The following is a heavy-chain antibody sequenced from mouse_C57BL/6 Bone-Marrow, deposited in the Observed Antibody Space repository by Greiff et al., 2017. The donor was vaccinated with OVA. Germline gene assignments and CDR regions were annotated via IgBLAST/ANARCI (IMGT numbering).Heavy chain of an antibody. CDR1: GFNIKDDY. J-gene: IGHJ3*01. D-gene: IGHD2-3*01. Sequence: VQLQQSGAELVRPGASVKLSCTASGFNIKDDYMHWVKQRPEQGLEWIGWIDTENGDTEYASKFQGKATRSADTSSNTAYLQLSSLTSEDTAVYYCTTLDGYLFAYWGQGTLVTVSA. CDR2: IDTENGDT. V-gene: IGHV14-4*01. CDR3: TTLDGYLFAY.